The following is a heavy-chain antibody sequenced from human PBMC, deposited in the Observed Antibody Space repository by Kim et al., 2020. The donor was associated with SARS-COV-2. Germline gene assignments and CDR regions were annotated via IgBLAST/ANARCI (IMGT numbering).Heavy chain of an antibody. Sequence: SQTLSLTCAISGDRVSSNSAAWNWIRQSPSRGLEWLGRTYYRSKWYNDYAVSVKSRITINPDTSKNQFSLQLNSVTPEDTAVYYCAREAGRTVVTLAVIDYWGQGTLVTVSS. V-gene: IGHV6-1*01. CDR2: TYYRSKWYN. CDR3: AREAGRTVVTLAVIDY. D-gene: IGHD2-15*01. CDR1: GDRVSSNSAA. J-gene: IGHJ4*02.